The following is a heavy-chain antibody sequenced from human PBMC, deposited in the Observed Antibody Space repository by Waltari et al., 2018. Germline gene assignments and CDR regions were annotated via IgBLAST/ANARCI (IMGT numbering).Heavy chain of an antibody. D-gene: IGHD3-10*01. CDR2: IYYSGST. CDR1: GGSISSYY. J-gene: IGHJ2*01. Sequence: QVQLQESGPGLVKPSETLSLTCTVSGGSISSYYWSWIRQPPGKGLEWIGYIYYSGSTNYNPALKSRVTISVDTSKNQFSLKRSSVTAADTAVYYCARQYGGWGTYFDLWGRGTLVTVSS. V-gene: IGHV4-59*08. CDR3: ARQYGGWGTYFDL.